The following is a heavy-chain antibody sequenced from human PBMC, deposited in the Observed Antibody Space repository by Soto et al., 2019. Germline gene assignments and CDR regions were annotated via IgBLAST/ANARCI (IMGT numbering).Heavy chain of an antibody. J-gene: IGHJ6*02. CDR1: GFIFRSYI. V-gene: IGHV3-21*06. Sequence: PGGSLRLSCAASGFIFRSYIMAWVRQAPGKGLEWLSYITSSSAYIYCADSVRGRFTISRDNAQNSVYLHVNNLRAEDTAVYYCARAYYDSSGYPVGGMAVWGPGTMVTV. CDR2: ITSSSAYI. D-gene: IGHD3-22*01. CDR3: ARAYYDSSGYPVGGMAV.